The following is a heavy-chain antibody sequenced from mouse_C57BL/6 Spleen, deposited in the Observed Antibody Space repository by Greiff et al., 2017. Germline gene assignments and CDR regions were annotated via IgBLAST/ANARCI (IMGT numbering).Heavy chain of an antibody. V-gene: IGHV3-6*01. CDR2: ISYDGSN. J-gene: IGHJ2*01. Sequence: EVQLKESGPGLVKPSQSLSLTCSVTGYSITSGYYWNWIRQFPGNKLEWMGYISYDGSNNYNPSLKNRISITRDTSKNQFFLKLNSVTTEDTATYYCAREWADYWGQGTTLTVSS. CDR1: GYSITSGYY. CDR3: AREWADY.